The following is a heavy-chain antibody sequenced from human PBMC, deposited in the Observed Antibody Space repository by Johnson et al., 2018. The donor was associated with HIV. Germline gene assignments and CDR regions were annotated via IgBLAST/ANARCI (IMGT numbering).Heavy chain of an antibody. Sequence: VQLVESGGGVVRPGGSLRLSCAASGFTFDDYGMSWVRQAPGKGLEWVSGISGNSDVTYYIDSVKGRFTISRDNAKNSLYLQMNSLRAEDTAVYYCARGGDDAFDIWGQGTMVTVSS. D-gene: IGHD7-27*01. J-gene: IGHJ3*02. CDR1: GFTFDDYG. CDR3: ARGGDDAFDI. CDR2: ISGNSDVT. V-gene: IGHV3-20*04.